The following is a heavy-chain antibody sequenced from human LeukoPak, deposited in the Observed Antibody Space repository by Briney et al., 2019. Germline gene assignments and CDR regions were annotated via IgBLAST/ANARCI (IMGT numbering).Heavy chain of an antibody. Sequence: ASVKVSCKASGYTFTGYYMHWVRQAPGQGLEWMGWINPNSGGTNYAQKLQGRVTMTTDTSTSTAYMELRSLRSDDTAVYYCARIGSYLDNWFDPWGQGTLVTVSS. J-gene: IGHJ5*02. CDR3: ARIGSYLDNWFDP. D-gene: IGHD1-26*01. V-gene: IGHV1-2*02. CDR1: GYTFTGYY. CDR2: INPNSGGT.